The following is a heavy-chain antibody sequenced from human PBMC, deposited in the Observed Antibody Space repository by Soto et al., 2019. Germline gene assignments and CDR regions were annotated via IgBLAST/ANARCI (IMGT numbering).Heavy chain of an antibody. CDR3: ARDQLPFLDGGFFDF. CDR1: GFSFSSYE. Sequence: PGGSLRLSCAASGFSFSSYEMNWVRQAPGKGLEWVSYISGSGITVYYTDSVKGRFTISRDNAKNSLYLQMNSLGAEDTAVYYCARDQLPFLDGGFFDFWGQGALVTVSS. V-gene: IGHV3-48*03. D-gene: IGHD3-3*01. J-gene: IGHJ4*02. CDR2: ISGSGITV.